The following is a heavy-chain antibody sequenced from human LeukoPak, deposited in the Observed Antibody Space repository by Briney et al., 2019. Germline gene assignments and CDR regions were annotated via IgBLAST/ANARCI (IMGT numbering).Heavy chain of an antibody. V-gene: IGHV4-38-2*01. CDR3: ARAFAYNWFNP. J-gene: IGHJ5*02. CDR2: IYYSGST. Sequence: PSETLSLTCAVSNYSISSGFYWAWVRQPPGKGLEWIGNIYYSGSTYCNPSLKSRIIISVDTSKNQFSLKLRSVTAADTAVYYCARAFAYNWFNPWGQGTLVTVSS. CDR1: NYSISSGFY. D-gene: IGHD1-14*01.